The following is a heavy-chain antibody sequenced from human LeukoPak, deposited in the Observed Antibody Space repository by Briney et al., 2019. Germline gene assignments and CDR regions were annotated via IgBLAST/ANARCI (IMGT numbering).Heavy chain of an antibody. CDR2: ISGSGGST. D-gene: IGHD2-21*02. J-gene: IGHJ4*02. Sequence: PGGSLRLSCAASGITFSSYGMSWVRQVPGKGLEWVSAISGSGGSTYYAGSVKGRFTISRDNSKNTLYLQMNSLRADDTAVYYCAKSHHVTAIDYWGQGTLVTVSS. CDR1: GITFSSYG. CDR3: AKSHHVTAIDY. V-gene: IGHV3-23*01.